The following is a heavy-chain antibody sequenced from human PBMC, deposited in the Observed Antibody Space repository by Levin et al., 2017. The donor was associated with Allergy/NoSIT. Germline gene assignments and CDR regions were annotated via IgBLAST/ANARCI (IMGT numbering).Heavy chain of an antibody. J-gene: IGHJ4*02. CDR1: GFAFSRYW. V-gene: IGHV3-7*01. CDR3: ARDPTYSGSI. Sequence: GGSLRLSCAGSGFAFSRYWMSWVRQAPGRGLEWLANIKYDGGEKYYVDSVKGRFTISRDNAKNSLYLQMNSLRADDAAVYYCARDPTYSGSIWGQGTLVTVSS. CDR2: IKYDGGEK. D-gene: IGHD6-6*01.